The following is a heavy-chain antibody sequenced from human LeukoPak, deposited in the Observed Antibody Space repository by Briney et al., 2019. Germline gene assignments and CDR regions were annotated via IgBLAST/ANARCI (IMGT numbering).Heavy chain of an antibody. D-gene: IGHD1-1*01. CDR2: IKKDGTGI. Sequence: QAGGSLRLSCAVSGFPFSDSWMYWVRQAPGKGLEGVANIKKDGTGISYVDSVRGRFIISRDNARNSLYPQMDSLRVEDTAVYFCAGGNATEVWGKGTAVTVSS. J-gene: IGHJ6*04. CDR1: GFPFSDSW. V-gene: IGHV3-7*03. CDR3: AGGNATEV.